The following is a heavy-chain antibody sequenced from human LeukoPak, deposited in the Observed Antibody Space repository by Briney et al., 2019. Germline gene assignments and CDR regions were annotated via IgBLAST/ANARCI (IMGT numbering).Heavy chain of an antibody. CDR3: ARAKAEDSSGYYYAGWYYFDY. CDR2: IYYSGST. Sequence: SETLSLTCTVSGGSISSSSYYWGWIRQPPGKGLEWIGSIYYSGSTYYNPSLKSRVTISVDTSKNQFSLKLSSVTAADTAVYYCARAKAEDSSGYYYAGWYYFDYWGQGTLVTVSS. V-gene: IGHV4-39*07. J-gene: IGHJ4*02. CDR1: GGSISSSSYY. D-gene: IGHD3-22*01.